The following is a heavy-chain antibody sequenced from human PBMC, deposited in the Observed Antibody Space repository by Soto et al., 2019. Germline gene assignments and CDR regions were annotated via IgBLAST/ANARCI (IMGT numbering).Heavy chain of an antibody. CDR2: IIPIFGTA. J-gene: IGHJ5*02. CDR1: GGTFSSYA. Sequence: VKVSCKASGGTFSSYAISWVRQAPGQGLEWMGGIIPIFGTANYAQKFQGRVTITADESTSTAYMELSSLRSEDTAVYYCARVVPKYCSGGSCYIFDPWGQGTLVTVSS. V-gene: IGHV1-69*01. CDR3: ARVVPKYCSGGSCYIFDP. D-gene: IGHD2-15*01.